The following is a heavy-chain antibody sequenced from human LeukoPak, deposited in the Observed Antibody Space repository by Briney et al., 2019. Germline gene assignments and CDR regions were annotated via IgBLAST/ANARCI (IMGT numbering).Heavy chain of an antibody. CDR2: IYYSGST. CDR1: GVSFSSYY. V-gene: IGHV4-59*01. CDR3: ALAGEVRGVIDY. Sequence: PSETLSLTCAVYGVSFSSYYWSWIRQPPGKGLEWIGYIYYSGSTNYNPSLKSRVTISVDTSKNQFSLKLSSVTAADTAVYYCALAGEVRGVIDYWGQGTLVTVSS. J-gene: IGHJ4*02. D-gene: IGHD3-10*01.